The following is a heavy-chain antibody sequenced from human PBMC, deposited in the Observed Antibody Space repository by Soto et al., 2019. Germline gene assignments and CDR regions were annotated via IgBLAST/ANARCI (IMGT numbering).Heavy chain of an antibody. Sequence: QVQLVESGGGVVQPGTSLRLSWVVSGHTFRDSGMHWVRQAPGKGLEGVAVISFDGSDRDYRDYVKGPFSFYRDNSRNTLYRQMNSLTGDCSAVHYCANGKAGVRDYSGIDVWGQGSTVTVSS. J-gene: IGHJ6*02. V-gene: IGHV3-30*18. CDR1: GHTFRDSG. CDR3: ANGKAGVRDYSGIDV. D-gene: IGHD5-12*01. CDR2: ISFDGSDR.